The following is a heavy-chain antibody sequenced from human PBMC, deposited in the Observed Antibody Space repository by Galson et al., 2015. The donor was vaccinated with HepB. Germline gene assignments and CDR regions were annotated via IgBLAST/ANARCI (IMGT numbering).Heavy chain of an antibody. D-gene: IGHD3-9*01. CDR1: GYTFTSYG. J-gene: IGHJ6*02. Sequence: SVKVSCKASGYTFTSYGISWVRQAPGQGLEWMGWISAYNGNTNYAQKLQGRVTMTTDTSTSTAYMELRSLRSDDTAVYYCARDRNFDWENYYYYGMDVWGQGTTVTVSS. CDR3: ARDRNFDWENYYYYGMDV. CDR2: ISAYNGNT. V-gene: IGHV1-18*04.